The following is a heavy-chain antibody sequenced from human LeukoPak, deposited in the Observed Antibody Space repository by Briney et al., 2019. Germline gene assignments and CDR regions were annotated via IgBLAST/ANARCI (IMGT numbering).Heavy chain of an antibody. CDR2: ISSSSSYI. CDR1: GFTFSSYG. CDR3: AKGVDYCSGGSCPADY. V-gene: IGHV3-21*01. J-gene: IGHJ4*02. D-gene: IGHD2-15*01. Sequence: GSLRLSCAASGFTFSSYGMNWVRQAPGKGLEWVSSISSSSSYIYYADSVKGRFTISRDNAKNSLYLQMNSLRAEDTAVYYCAKGVDYCSGGSCPADYWGPGTLVTVSS.